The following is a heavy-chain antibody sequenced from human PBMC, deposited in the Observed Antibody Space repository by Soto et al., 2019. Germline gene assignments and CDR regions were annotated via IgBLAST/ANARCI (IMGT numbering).Heavy chain of an antibody. CDR1: GFTFSSYA. Sequence: PGGSLRLSCAASGFTFSSYAMSWVRQDPGKGLEWVSVISGSGGSTYYADSVKGRFTISRDNSKNTLYLQMNSLRAEHTAVYYCAKDTDYDFWSGYSPYYYGMDVWGQGTTVTVSS. V-gene: IGHV3-23*01. D-gene: IGHD3-3*01. J-gene: IGHJ6*02. CDR3: AKDTDYDFWSGYSPYYYGMDV. CDR2: ISGSGGST.